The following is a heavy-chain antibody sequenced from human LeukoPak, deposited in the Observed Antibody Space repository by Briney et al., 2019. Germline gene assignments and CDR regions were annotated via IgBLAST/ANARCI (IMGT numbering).Heavy chain of an antibody. V-gene: IGHV3-74*01. CDR2: INSDGSIT. D-gene: IGHD5-18*01. Sequence: GGSLRLSCAASGFTFTTYWMHWVRQAPGKGLVWVSHINSDGSITSYADSVKGRFTISRDNAKNTLYLQMNSLRAEDTAVYYCARDAVDTANAVWSQGTTVTVS. J-gene: IGHJ6*02. CDR3: ARDAVDTANAV. CDR1: GFTFTTYW.